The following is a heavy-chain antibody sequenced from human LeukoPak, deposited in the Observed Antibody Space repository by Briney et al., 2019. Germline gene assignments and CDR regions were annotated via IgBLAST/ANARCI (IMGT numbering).Heavy chain of an antibody. V-gene: IGHV1-18*01. CDR1: GYTFTSYG. Sequence: ASVKVSCKASGYTFTSYGISWVRQAPGQGLEWMGWISAYNGNTNYAQKLQGRVTMTTDTSTSTAYMELRSLRSDDTAVYYCARDPLEVGVTGDRGSFDYWGPGTLVTVSS. J-gene: IGHJ4*02. CDR2: ISAYNGNT. D-gene: IGHD7-27*01. CDR3: ARDPLEVGVTGDRGSFDY.